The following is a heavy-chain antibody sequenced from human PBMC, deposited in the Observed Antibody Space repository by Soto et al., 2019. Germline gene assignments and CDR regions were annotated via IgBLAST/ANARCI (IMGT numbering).Heavy chain of an antibody. CDR3: AKRDSGSGRSPPLINY. Sequence: EVQLLESGGGLVQPGGSLRLSCAASGFTFSSYSMNWVRQAPGKGLEWVASVGGGGDNTFYADSVKGRFTISRDDSQNTRYLQMTSLRAEDTAVYFCAKRDSGSGRSPPLINYWGQGTLVTVSS. CDR2: VGGGGDNT. CDR1: GFTFSSYS. J-gene: IGHJ4*02. D-gene: IGHD3-10*01. V-gene: IGHV3-23*01.